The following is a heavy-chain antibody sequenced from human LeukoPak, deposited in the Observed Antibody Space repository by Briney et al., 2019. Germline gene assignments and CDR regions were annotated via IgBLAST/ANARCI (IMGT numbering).Heavy chain of an antibody. Sequence: GGSLRLSCAASEFTFPSYAMTWVRQAPGEGLDWVSSISESGVSTYYADSVKGRFTISRDNSKNTLYLQMNSLRAEDTAVYYCATDLATYYYGLDVWGPGTTVTVSS. CDR2: ISESGVST. CDR1: EFTFPSYA. CDR3: ATDLATYYYGLDV. D-gene: IGHD2-21*02. J-gene: IGHJ6*02. V-gene: IGHV3-23*01.